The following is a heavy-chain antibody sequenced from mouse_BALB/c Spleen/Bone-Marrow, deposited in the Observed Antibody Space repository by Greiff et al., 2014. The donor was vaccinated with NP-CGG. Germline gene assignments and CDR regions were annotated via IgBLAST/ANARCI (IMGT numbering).Heavy chain of an antibody. D-gene: IGHD4-1*01. CDR3: AREKDWVFDY. Sequence: VQGVESGAKLVKPGTSVKMSCKASGYTFTSYWMHWVKQRPGQGLGWIGDIYPGSDSTNYNEKFKSKATLTVDTSSSTAYMQLSSLTSEDSAVYYCAREKDWVFDYWGQGTTLTVSS. CDR1: GYTFTSYW. J-gene: IGHJ2*01. V-gene: IGHV1-55*01. CDR2: IYPGSDST.